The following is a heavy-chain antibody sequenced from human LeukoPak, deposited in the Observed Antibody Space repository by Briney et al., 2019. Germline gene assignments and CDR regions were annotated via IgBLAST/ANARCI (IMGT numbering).Heavy chain of an antibody. CDR1: GITLSVYW. CDR3: ARSGSGYFDY. J-gene: IGHJ4*02. CDR2: IKQDGSEK. Sequence: PGGSLRLSCAASGITLSVYWMSWVRQAPGKGLEWVANIKQDGSEKYYRDSVQGRFTISRDNAKNSLYLQMNSLRAEDTAVYYCARSGSGYFDYWGQGSLVTASS. V-gene: IGHV3-7*01.